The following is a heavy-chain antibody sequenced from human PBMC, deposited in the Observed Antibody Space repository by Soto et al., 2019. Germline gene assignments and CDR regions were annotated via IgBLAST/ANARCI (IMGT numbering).Heavy chain of an antibody. V-gene: IGHV1-8*01. CDR3: AVIQLWPTEGKFDH. CDR1: GYTFTSYD. D-gene: IGHD5-18*01. CDR2: MNPNSGNT. J-gene: IGHJ4*02. Sequence: ASVKVSCKASGYTFTSYDINWVRQATGQGLEWMGWMNPNSGNTGYAQKFQGRVTMTRNTSISTAYMELSSLRSEDTAVYYCAVIQLWPTEGKFDHWAQRTLVTVSS.